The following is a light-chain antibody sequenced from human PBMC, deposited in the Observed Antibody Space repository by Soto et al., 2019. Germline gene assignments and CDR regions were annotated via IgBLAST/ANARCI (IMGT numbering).Light chain of an antibody. J-gene: IGKJ4*01. Sequence: IPMPQSPSSLSASVGDRVTITCRASQSISTYLNWYLQKPGKSPQLLIYGASTLQSGVPSRFSGTGSGTDFTLTISSLQPEDFATYYCQQTYNAPLTFGGGTKVEIK. CDR1: QSISTY. CDR3: QQTYNAPLT. CDR2: GAS. V-gene: IGKV1-39*01.